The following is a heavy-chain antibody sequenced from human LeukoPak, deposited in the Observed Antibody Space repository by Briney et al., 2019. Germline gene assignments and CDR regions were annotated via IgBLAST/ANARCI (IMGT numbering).Heavy chain of an antibody. V-gene: IGHV3-30*03. Sequence: PGGSLRLSCAASGFSLSDFGTHWVRQAPGKGLEWVAVMSSDERNQYYADSVQGRFTLSRDNSRNTLFLQMNSLRVEDTAVYYCARGSSTMVRGVSPNFDYWGQGTLVSVSS. CDR2: MSSDERNQ. J-gene: IGHJ4*02. CDR3: ARGSSTMVRGVSPNFDY. D-gene: IGHD3-10*01. CDR1: GFSLSDFG.